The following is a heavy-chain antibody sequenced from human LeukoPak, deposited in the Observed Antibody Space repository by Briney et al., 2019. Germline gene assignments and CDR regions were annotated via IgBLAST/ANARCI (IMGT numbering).Heavy chain of an antibody. Sequence: PGGSLRLSCAASGFTFSTYWMHWVRQAPGKGLVWVSRFNSDGSSTYYADPVKGRFTISRDNAKNTLYLQMNSLRAEDTAVYYCARGRYSFDPGAQGPLSTVP. J-gene: IGHJ5*02. V-gene: IGHV3-74*01. D-gene: IGHD2/OR15-2a*01. CDR1: GFTFSTYW. CDR2: FNSDGSST. CDR3: ARGRYSFDP.